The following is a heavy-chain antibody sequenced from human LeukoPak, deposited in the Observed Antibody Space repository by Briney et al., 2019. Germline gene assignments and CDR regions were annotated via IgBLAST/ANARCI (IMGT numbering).Heavy chain of an antibody. D-gene: IGHD1-26*01. CDR1: GYTFTSYG. CDR2: ISAYNGNT. J-gene: IGHJ3*02. V-gene: IGHV1-18*01. CDR3: ARDANLLGRLVGAKLRSEGDTFDI. Sequence: GASVKVSCKASGYTFTSYGISWVRQAPGQGLEWMGWISAYNGNTNYAQKLQGRVTMTTDTSTSTAYMELRSLRSDDTAVYYCARDANLLGRLVGAKLRSEGDTFDIWGQGTMVTVSS.